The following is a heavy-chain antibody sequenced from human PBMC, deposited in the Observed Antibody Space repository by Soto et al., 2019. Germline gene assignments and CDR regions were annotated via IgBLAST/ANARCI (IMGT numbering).Heavy chain of an antibody. V-gene: IGHV1-3*01. CDR1: GYTFTSYA. D-gene: IGHD3-22*01. Sequence: QVQLVQSGAEVKKPGASVKVSCKASGYTFTSYAMHWVRQAPGQRLEWMGWINAGNGNTKYSQNFQGRVTITRDTSASTAYMELSSLRSADTAVYYCARENYDSSGYYYVEYYFDYWGQGTLVTVSS. J-gene: IGHJ4*02. CDR2: INAGNGNT. CDR3: ARENYDSSGYYYVEYYFDY.